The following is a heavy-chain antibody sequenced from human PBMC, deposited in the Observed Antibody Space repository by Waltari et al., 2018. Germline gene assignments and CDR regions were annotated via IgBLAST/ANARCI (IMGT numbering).Heavy chain of an antibody. CDR3: ASSVAVAGTPYYYYGMDV. CDR1: GGSISSGRYD. CDR2: IYTSGST. V-gene: IGHV4-61*09. J-gene: IGHJ6*02. Sequence: QVQLQESGPGLVKPPQTLSLTCTVTGGSISSGRYDRSWVRPPAGKGLEWIGYIYTSGSTNYNPSLKSRFTISVDTSKNQFSLKLSSVTAADTAVYYCASSVAVAGTPYYYYGMDVWGQGTTVTVSS. D-gene: IGHD6-19*01.